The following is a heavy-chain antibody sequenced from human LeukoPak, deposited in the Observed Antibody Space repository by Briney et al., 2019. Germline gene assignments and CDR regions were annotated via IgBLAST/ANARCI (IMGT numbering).Heavy chain of an antibody. V-gene: IGHV3-30*04. J-gene: IGHJ4*02. CDR3: AKGDTTWELPHDY. D-gene: IGHD1-26*01. CDR1: GFTFSSYV. CDR2: ISYDGSNE. Sequence: PGRSLRLSCAASGFTFSSYVMHWVRQAPGKGLEWVAIISYDGSNEYYADSVKGRFTISRDKSKNTLYLQMNSLRAEDTAVYYCAKGDTTWELPHDYWGQGTLVTVSS.